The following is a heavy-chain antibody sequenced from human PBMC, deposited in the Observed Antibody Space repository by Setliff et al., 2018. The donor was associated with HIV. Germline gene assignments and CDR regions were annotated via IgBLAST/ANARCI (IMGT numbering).Heavy chain of an antibody. CDR2: IYCSGST. D-gene: IGHD7-27*01. CDR1: GGSVGSGSYY. CDR3: ARARLLGGFLS. Sequence: NPSETLSLTRSVSGGSVGSGSYYWSWIRQSPGKGLEWLGYIYCSGSTDYNPALKNRVAISVDTSRNRVSLKMTSVTAADTAVYYCARARLLGGFLSWGRGALVTVSS. J-gene: IGHJ5*02. V-gene: IGHV4-61*01.